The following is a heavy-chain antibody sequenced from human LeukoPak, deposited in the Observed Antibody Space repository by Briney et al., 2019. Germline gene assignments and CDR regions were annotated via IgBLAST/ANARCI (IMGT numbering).Heavy chain of an antibody. CDR3: ARGMVATVTRHNNWFDP. J-gene: IGHJ5*02. Sequence: ASVKVSRKASGGTCSSYAISWVRQAPGQGLEWMGRIIPIFGIANYAQKFQGRVTITADKSTSTAYMELSSLRSEDTAVYYCARGMVATVTRHNNWFDPWGQGTLVTVSS. D-gene: IGHD5-12*01. CDR1: GGTCSSYA. CDR2: IIPIFGIA. V-gene: IGHV1-69*04.